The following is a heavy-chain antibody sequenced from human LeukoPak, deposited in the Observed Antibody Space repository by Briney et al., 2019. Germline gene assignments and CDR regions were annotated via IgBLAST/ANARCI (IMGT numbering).Heavy chain of an antibody. J-gene: IGHJ4*02. V-gene: IGHV3-53*01. Sequence: PGGYLRLSCAASGFTVSSNYMSWVRQAPGKGLEWVSIIYSSGNTYYADSVKGRFTISRDNSKNTVFLQMNSLRAEDTAVYYCAASSWYAPLDYWGQGTLVTVSS. D-gene: IGHD6-13*01. CDR2: IYSSGNT. CDR1: GFTVSSNY. CDR3: AASSWYAPLDY.